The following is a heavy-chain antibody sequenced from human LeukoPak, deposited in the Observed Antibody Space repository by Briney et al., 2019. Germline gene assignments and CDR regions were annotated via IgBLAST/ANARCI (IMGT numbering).Heavy chain of an antibody. D-gene: IGHD5-18*01. Sequence: GESLRLSCAASGFTFSDYAMYWVRQAPGKGLEWVAGIFGSGGSPHYADPVKGRFTISRDNSRNTVYLQINSLRAEDTAVYYCGKTTVGYSSGQKPAWPVDYWGQGTLVTVSS. CDR1: GFTFSDYA. V-gene: IGHV3-23*01. J-gene: IGHJ4*02. CDR3: GKTTVGYSSGQKPAWPVDY. CDR2: IFGSGGSP.